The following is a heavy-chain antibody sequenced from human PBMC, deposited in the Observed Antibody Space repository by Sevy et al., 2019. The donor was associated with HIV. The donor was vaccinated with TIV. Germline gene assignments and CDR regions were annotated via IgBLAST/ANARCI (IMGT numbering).Heavy chain of an antibody. J-gene: IGHJ4*02. D-gene: IGHD4-17*01. CDR1: GFTFSDYY. CDR2: ISSGTTYT. CDR3: ARDRRNYGGQYFDY. V-gene: IGHV3-11*06. Sequence: GGSLRLSCAASGFTFSDYYMTWIRQAPGKALEWLSDISSGTTYTKYADSVKGRFTISRDNAKNSLYLQMDFLGVEDTAVYYCARDRRNYGGQYFDYWGQGILVTVSS.